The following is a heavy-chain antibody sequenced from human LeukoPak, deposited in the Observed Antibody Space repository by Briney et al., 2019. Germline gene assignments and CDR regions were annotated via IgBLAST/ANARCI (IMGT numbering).Heavy chain of an antibody. J-gene: IGHJ4*02. V-gene: IGHV3-23*01. CDR1: GGSFSGYY. CDR3: AKDYGPLSSY. Sequence: PSETLSLTCAVYGGSFSGYYWSWVRQAPGKGLEWVSAISGSGGSTYYADSVKGRFTISRDNSKNTLYLQMNSLRAEDTAVYYCAKDYGPLSSYWGQGILVTVSS. CDR2: ISGSGGST. D-gene: IGHD4-17*01.